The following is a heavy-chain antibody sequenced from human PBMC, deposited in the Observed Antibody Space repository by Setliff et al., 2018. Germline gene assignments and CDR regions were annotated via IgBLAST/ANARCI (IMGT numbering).Heavy chain of an antibody. Sequence: GGSLRLSCAASGFTFSDYYMNWIRQAPGKGLEWVSAISGSGGSTYYADSVKGRFTISRDNSQNTLSLQVNSLRAEDTAVYYCAKRPEHVDMYFDYWGQGALVTVSS. CDR2: ISGSGGST. J-gene: IGHJ4*02. CDR3: AKRPEHVDMYFDY. CDR1: GFTFSDYY. V-gene: IGHV3-23*01.